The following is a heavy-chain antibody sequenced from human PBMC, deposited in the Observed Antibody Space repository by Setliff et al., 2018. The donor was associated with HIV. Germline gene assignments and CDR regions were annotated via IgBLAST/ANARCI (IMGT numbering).Heavy chain of an antibody. D-gene: IGHD6-13*01. J-gene: IGHJ6*03. Sequence: SETLSLTCTVSGYSISSGYYWGWIRQPPGKGLEWIGSIYHSGSTYYNPSLKSRVTISVDTSKNQFSLKLSSVTAADTAVYYCARGRYRSRWYASDHYYIDVWGKGTTVTVSS. CDR3: ARGRYRSRWYASDHYYIDV. V-gene: IGHV4-38-2*02. CDR1: GYSISSGYY. CDR2: IYHSGST.